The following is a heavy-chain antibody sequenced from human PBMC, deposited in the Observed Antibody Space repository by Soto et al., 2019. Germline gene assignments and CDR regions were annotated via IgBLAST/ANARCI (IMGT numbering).Heavy chain of an antibody. CDR3: ARGGAEVISDL. J-gene: IGHJ1*01. V-gene: IGHV3-48*03. D-gene: IGHD2-21*01. CDR1: GFTFSDYE. CDR2: ISGSGISI. Sequence: EVQLVESGGGLVQPGGSLRLSCAASGFTFSDYEMNWVRQAPGKGLEWVSYISGSGISIYYAASTKGRFTISRDNAKNSVHLQMDSPRVQDTAVYYCARGGAEVISDLWGQGTLVTVSA.